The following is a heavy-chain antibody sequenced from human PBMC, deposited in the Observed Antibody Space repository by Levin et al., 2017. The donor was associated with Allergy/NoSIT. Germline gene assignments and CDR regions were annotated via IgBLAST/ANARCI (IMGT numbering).Heavy chain of an antibody. CDR3: AHRRGLGSSSWWYYFDY. D-gene: IGHD6-13*01. Sequence: ESGPTLVKPTQTLTLTCTFSGFSLSTSGVGVGWIRQPPGKALEWLALIYWDDDKRYSPSLKSRLTITKDTSKNQVVLTMTNMDPVDTATYYCAHRRGLGSSSWWYYFDYWGQGTLVTVSS. V-gene: IGHV2-5*02. J-gene: IGHJ4*02. CDR1: GFSLSTSGVG. CDR2: IYWDDDK.